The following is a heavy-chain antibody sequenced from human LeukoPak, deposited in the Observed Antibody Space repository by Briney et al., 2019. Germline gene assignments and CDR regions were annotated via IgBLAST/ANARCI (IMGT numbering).Heavy chain of an antibody. Sequence: PGGSLRLSCAASGFSFSYYGMHWVRQAPGKGLEWVAFIRYDGSDKYYADSVKGRFTISRDNAKNTLYLQMNSLRAEDTAVYYCARGLSGYASSLGYWGQGTLVTVSA. CDR3: ARGLSGYASSLGY. J-gene: IGHJ4*02. CDR1: GFSFSYYG. D-gene: IGHD6-6*01. V-gene: IGHV3-30*02. CDR2: IRYDGSDK.